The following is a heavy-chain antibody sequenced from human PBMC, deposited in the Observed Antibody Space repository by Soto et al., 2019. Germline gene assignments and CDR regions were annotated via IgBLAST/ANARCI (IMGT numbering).Heavy chain of an antibody. CDR3: ARDREWPEYHYYMDV. D-gene: IGHD3-3*01. V-gene: IGHV1-18*01. J-gene: IGHJ6*03. CDR1: GYTFTSYG. CDR2: ISAYNGNT. Sequence: ASVKVSCKASGYTFTSYGISWVRQAPGQGLEWMGWISAYNGNTNYAQKLQGRVTMTTDTSTSTAYMELRSLRSDDTAVYYCARDREWPEYHYYMDVWGKGTTVTVSS.